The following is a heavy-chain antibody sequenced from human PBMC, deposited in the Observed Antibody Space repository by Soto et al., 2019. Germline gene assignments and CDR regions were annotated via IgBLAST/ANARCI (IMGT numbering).Heavy chain of an antibody. CDR1: GDSVSSNSSG. CDR2: TYYRSKWYY. J-gene: IGHJ4*01. Sequence: PSQTLSLPVAITGDSVSSNSSGWSCVRQSPSRGLEWLGRTYYRSKWYYEYAVSVRGRITINPDTSKNQYSLQLNSVTPEDTAVYFCARGEQYSGRIFDYWGQGTLVTVSS. D-gene: IGHD1-26*01. CDR3: ARGEQYSGRIFDY. V-gene: IGHV6-1*01.